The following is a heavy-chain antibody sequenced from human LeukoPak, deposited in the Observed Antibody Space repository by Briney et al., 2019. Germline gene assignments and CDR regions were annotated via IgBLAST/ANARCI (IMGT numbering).Heavy chain of an antibody. Sequence: PGGSLRLSCEASGFTFNNYWMSWVRQAPGKGLEWVASIKQDGNEKYYADSMKGRFTISRDNAKNSLYLQMNSLRAEDTAVYFCARGGGSPDNWGQGTLVTVSS. V-gene: IGHV3-7*01. D-gene: IGHD1-1*01. CDR3: ARGGGSPDN. CDR1: GFTFNNYW. CDR2: IKQDGNEK. J-gene: IGHJ4*02.